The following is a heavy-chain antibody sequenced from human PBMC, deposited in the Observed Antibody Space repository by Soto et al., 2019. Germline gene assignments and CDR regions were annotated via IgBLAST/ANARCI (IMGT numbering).Heavy chain of an antibody. D-gene: IGHD6-13*01. CDR2: ISSSVTTI. J-gene: IGHJ4*02. CDR3: ARGILAAGGRHFDY. V-gene: IGHV3-48*02. CDR1: GFTFRDYG. Sequence: EVQLVESGGGLVQPGGSLRLSCVASGFTFRDYGMNWVRQAPGKGLEWVSYISSSVTTIYYADSVEGRFTISRDNAKNSLYLQMNSLRDEDTAVYYCARGILAAGGRHFDYWGQGTLVNVSS.